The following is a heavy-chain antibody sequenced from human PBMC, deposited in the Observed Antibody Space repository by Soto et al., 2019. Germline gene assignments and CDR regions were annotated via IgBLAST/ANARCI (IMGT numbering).Heavy chain of an antibody. CDR2: ISYDGSNK. D-gene: IGHD3-22*01. Sequence: GGSLRLSCAASGFTFSSYAMHWVRQAPGKGLEWVAVISYDGSNKYYADSVKGRFTISRDNSKNTLYLQMNSLRAEDTAVYYCARDFRHVYYDSSGYPFDYWGQGTLVTVSS. V-gene: IGHV3-30-3*01. J-gene: IGHJ4*02. CDR1: GFTFSSYA. CDR3: ARDFRHVYYDSSGYPFDY.